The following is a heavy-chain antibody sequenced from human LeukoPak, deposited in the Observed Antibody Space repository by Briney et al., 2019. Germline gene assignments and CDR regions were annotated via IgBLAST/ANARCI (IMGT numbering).Heavy chain of an antibody. CDR3: ARVDPEGFSDY. D-gene: IGHD3-10*01. J-gene: IGHJ4*02. CDR2: VSYTGRT. Sequence: PSETLSLTCTVSGGSINIYSWSWIRQPPAKGLEWIGFVSYTGRTNYNPSLKGRVTISIDTSKNQFSLKVSPVTAADTAVYYCARVDPEGFSDYWGQGTLVTVSS. CDR1: GGSINIYS. V-gene: IGHV4-59*01.